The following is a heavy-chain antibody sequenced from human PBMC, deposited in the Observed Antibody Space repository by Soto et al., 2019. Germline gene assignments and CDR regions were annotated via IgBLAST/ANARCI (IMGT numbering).Heavy chain of an antibody. D-gene: IGHD3-16*01. Sequence: GASVKVSCKASGFTFTSYYMHWVRQAPGQGLEWMGIINPSGGSTSYAQKFQGRVTMTRDTSTSTVYMELSSLRSEDTAVYYCARADYDYVWGSYANPSVDVWGQGTTVTVSS. CDR2: INPSGGST. J-gene: IGHJ6*02. V-gene: IGHV1-46*01. CDR3: ARADYDYVWGSYANPSVDV. CDR1: GFTFTSYY.